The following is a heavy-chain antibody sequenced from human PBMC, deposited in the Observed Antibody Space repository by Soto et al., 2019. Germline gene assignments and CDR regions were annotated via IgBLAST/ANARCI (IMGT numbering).Heavy chain of an antibody. CDR1: GGSISCYY. D-gene: IGHD3-22*01. V-gene: IGHV4-59*01. CDR2: IYYSGST. J-gene: IGHJ4*02. CDR3: ARYSEMGYYYDSSGYYLDY. Sequence: SETLSLTCTVSGGSISCYYWSWIRQPPGKGLEWIGYIYYSGSTNYNPSHKSRVTISVDTSKNQFSLKLSSVTAADTAVYYCARYSEMGYYYDSSGYYLDYWGQGTLVTVS.